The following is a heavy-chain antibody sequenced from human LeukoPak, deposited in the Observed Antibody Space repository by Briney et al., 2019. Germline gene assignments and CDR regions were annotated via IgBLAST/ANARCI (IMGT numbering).Heavy chain of an antibody. Sequence: SETLSLTCTVSGGSISSHYWSWIRQPPRKGLEWIGYIYYSGSTNYNPSLKSRVTISVDTSKNQFSLKLSSVTAADTAVYYCARDREWFDPWGQGTLVTVSS. J-gene: IGHJ5*02. V-gene: IGHV4-59*11. CDR2: IYYSGST. CDR3: ARDREWFDP. CDR1: GGSISSHY.